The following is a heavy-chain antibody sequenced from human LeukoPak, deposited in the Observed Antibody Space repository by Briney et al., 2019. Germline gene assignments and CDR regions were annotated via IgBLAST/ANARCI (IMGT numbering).Heavy chain of an antibody. D-gene: IGHD3-9*01. CDR2: INHSGST. J-gene: IGHJ4*02. Sequence: SETLSLTCAVYGGSFSGYYWSWIRQPPGKGLEWIGEINHSGSTNYNPSLKSRVTISVDTSKNQFSLKLSSVTAADTAVYYCERGLRYFDWFHFDYWGQGTLVTVSS. CDR1: GGSFSGYY. V-gene: IGHV4-34*01. CDR3: ERGLRYFDWFHFDY.